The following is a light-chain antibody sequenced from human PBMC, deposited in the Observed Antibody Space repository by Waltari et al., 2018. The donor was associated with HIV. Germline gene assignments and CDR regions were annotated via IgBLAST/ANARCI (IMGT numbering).Light chain of an antibody. Sequence: AIRMTQSPSSFSASTGDRVSITCRASQGVSSYLAWYQQKPGKAPKLLIYGASTLQSAVPSRFSGSGSGTNFTLTISCLQSEDFATYFYQQYYSYPWTFGQGTKVEIK. CDR2: GAS. V-gene: IGKV1-8*01. CDR3: QQYYSYPWT. CDR1: QGVSSY. J-gene: IGKJ1*01.